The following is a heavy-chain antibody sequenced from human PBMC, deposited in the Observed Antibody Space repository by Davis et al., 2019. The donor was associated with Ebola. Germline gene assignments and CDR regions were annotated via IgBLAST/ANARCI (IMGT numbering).Heavy chain of an antibody. D-gene: IGHD4-17*01. CDR3: ARHVNGDFWYFDL. CDR1: GFIASDKY. J-gene: IGHJ2*01. Sequence: GGSLRLSCAPSGFIASDKYMSWVRQAPGKGLEWVSVSCRDERTYYADSVKGRFTVSRDNSENMLYLQMSTLRAEDTAVYYCARHVNGDFWYFDLWGRGTRVTVSS. V-gene: IGHV3-53*01. CDR2: SCRDERT.